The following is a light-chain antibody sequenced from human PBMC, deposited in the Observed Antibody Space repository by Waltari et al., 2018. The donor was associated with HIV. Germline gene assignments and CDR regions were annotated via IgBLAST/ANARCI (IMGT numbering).Light chain of an antibody. CDR1: SSNIGAGYA. J-gene: IGLJ1*01. V-gene: IGLV1-40*01. CDR3: QSYDSSLSGCV. Sequence: QSVLTQPPSVSGAPGQRVTIPCTGSSSNIGAGYAVHWYQQLPGPAPKLLIYGNSNRPSGVPDRFSGSKSGTSASLAITGLQAEDEADYYCQSYDSSLSGCVFGTGTKVTVL. CDR2: GNS.